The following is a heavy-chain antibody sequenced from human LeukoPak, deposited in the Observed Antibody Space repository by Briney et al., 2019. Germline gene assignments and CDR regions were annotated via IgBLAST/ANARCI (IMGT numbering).Heavy chain of an antibody. CDR3: AELGITMIGGV. CDR1: GFTLSTYN. Sequence: GGSLRLSCAASGFTLSTYNMKWVRQAPRKGLEWVSSISTSSSYIYYADSVKGRFTISRDNARNSLYLQMNSLRAEDTAVYYCAELGITMIGGVWGKGTTVTISS. CDR2: ISTSSSYI. J-gene: IGHJ6*04. D-gene: IGHD3-10*02. V-gene: IGHV3-21*01.